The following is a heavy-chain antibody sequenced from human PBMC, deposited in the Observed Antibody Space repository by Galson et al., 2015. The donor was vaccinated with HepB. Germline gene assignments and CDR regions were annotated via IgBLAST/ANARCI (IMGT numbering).Heavy chain of an antibody. V-gene: IGHV1-24*01. Sequence: SVKVSCKVSGYTLTEFSMHWVRQAPGGRLEWLGGFDPETSETIYAQKFRGRVTMTEDASTDTAYMQLSRLRSEDTAIYYCATSNYDFNSGLFDYWGQGTLVTVSS. J-gene: IGHJ4*02. D-gene: IGHD3-3*01. CDR2: FDPETSET. CDR1: GYTLTEFS. CDR3: ATSNYDFNSGLFDY.